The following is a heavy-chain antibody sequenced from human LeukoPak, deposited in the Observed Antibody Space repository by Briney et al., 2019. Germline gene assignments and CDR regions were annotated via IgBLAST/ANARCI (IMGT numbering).Heavy chain of an antibody. CDR1: GGSFSGYY. CDR3: AKDVVWDSAVWFDP. CDR2: ISGSGGST. V-gene: IGHV3-23*01. J-gene: IGHJ5*02. Sequence: ETLSLTCAVYGGSFSGYYWSWVRQAPGKGLEWVSAISGSGGSTYYAGSVKGRFTISRDNSKNTLYLQMNSLRAEDTAVYYCAKDVVWDSAVWFDPWGQGTLVTVSS. D-gene: IGHD3-16*01.